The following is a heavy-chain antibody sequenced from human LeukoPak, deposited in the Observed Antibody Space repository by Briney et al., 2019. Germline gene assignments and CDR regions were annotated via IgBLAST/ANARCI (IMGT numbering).Heavy chain of an antibody. Sequence: GASVKVSCTSSGYTFTRYYMHWVRHAPGQGLEGVVQINLNCCGTNYAQKFQGRVTMTRDTSISRAYMELSRRRSDETAVYYCARDSFLWFGELYDYWGQGTLVTVSS. V-gene: IGHV1-2*06. J-gene: IGHJ4*02. CDR1: GYTFTRYY. D-gene: IGHD3-10*01. CDR3: ARDSFLWFGELYDY. CDR2: INLNCCGT.